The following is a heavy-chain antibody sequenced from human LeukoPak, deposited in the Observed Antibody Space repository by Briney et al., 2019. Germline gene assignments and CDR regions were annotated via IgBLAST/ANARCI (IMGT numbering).Heavy chain of an antibody. CDR1: GYTFTGYY. Sequence: GASVKVSCKASGYTFTGYYMHWVRQAPGQGLEWMGWINPNSGGTNYAQKFQGRVTMTRDTSISTAYMELSRLRSDDTAVYYCARDYDFWSGYYSGPRFDPWGQGTLVTVSS. CDR2: INPNSGGT. D-gene: IGHD3-3*01. V-gene: IGHV1-2*02. CDR3: ARDYDFWSGYYSGPRFDP. J-gene: IGHJ5*02.